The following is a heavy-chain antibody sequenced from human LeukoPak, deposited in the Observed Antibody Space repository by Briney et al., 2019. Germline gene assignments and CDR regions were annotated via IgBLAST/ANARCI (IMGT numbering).Heavy chain of an antibody. CDR1: GFTFSSYA. Sequence: TGGSLRLSCAASGFTFSSYAMSWVRQAPGKGLEWVSAISGSGGSTYYADSVKGRFTISRDNSKNTLYLQMNSLRAEDTAVYYCARPGGTTVTTLWIRNLDYWGQGTLVTVSS. D-gene: IGHD4-17*01. CDR2: ISGSGGST. V-gene: IGHV3-23*01. CDR3: ARPGGTTVTTLWIRNLDY. J-gene: IGHJ4*02.